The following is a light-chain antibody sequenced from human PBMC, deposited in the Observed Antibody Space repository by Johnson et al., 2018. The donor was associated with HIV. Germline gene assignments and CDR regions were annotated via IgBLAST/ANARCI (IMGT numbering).Light chain of an antibody. Sequence: QSVLTQSPSVSAAPGQKVTISCSGSSSNIGNNYVSWYQQLPGTAPKLLIYDNNKRPSGIPDRFSGSKSGTSATLGITGLQTGDEAYYYCGTWDSSLSTGGVFGTGTKVTVL. CDR2: DNN. CDR3: GTWDSSLSTGGV. V-gene: IGLV1-51*01. CDR1: SSNIGNNY. J-gene: IGLJ1*01.